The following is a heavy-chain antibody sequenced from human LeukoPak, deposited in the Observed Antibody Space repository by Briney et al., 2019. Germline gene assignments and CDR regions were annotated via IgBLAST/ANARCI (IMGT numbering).Heavy chain of an antibody. D-gene: IGHD2/OR15-2a*01. J-gene: IGHJ4*02. V-gene: IGHV5-51*01. CDR1: GYNYTNYW. CDR2: IWPGDSDT. Sequence: GESLKISCKGSGYNYTNYWIAWVRQMPGKGLEWMGIIWPGDSDTRYSPSFQGQVTISVDKSISTAYLQWSSLKASDTATYYCARHSTISPGDYWGQGTLVTVSS. CDR3: ARHSTISPGDY.